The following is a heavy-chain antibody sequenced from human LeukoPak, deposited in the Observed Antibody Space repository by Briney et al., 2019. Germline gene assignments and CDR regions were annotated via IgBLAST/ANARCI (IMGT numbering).Heavy chain of an antibody. D-gene: IGHD3-3*01. J-gene: IGHJ4*02. V-gene: IGHV3-23*01. CDR3: AKDVGSGDLRFLEWLLFDY. CDR2: ISGSGGST. Sequence: GGSLRLSCAASGFTFSSYAMSWVRQAPGKGLEWVSAISGSGGSTYYADSVKGRFTISRDNSKNTLYLQMNSLRAEDTAVYYCAKDVGSGDLRFLEWLLFDYWGQGTLVTVSS. CDR1: GFTFSSYA.